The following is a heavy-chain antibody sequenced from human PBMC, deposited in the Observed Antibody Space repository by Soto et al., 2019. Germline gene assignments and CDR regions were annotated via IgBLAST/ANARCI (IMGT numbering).Heavy chain of an antibody. Sequence: ASVTVSCTVSGYTLTELSMHWVRQAPGKGLEWMGGFDPEDGETIYAQKFQGRVTMTEDTSTDTAYMELSSLRSEDTAVYYGARDVVATINSYYYGMDVWGQGTTVTVSS. CDR2: FDPEDGET. CDR3: ARDVVATINSYYYGMDV. D-gene: IGHD5-12*01. CDR1: GYTLTELS. J-gene: IGHJ6*02. V-gene: IGHV1-24*01.